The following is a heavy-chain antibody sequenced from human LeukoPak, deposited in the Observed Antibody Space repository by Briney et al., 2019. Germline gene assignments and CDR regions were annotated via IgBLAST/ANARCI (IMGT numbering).Heavy chain of an antibody. CDR2: INHSGST. Sequence: SETLSLSCAVYGGSFSGYYWSWIRQPPGKGLEWIGEINHSGSTNYNPSLKSRVTISVDTSKNQFSLKLSSVTAADTAVYYCARGLSGWYSIGYWGQGTLVTVSS. CDR3: ARGLSGWYSIGY. CDR1: GGSFSGYY. V-gene: IGHV4-34*01. D-gene: IGHD6-19*01. J-gene: IGHJ4*02.